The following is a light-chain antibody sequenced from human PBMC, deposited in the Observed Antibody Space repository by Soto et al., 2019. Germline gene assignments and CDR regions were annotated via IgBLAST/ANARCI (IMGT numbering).Light chain of an antibody. V-gene: IGKV1-9*01. CDR2: GAS. J-gene: IGKJ5*01. Sequence: DIQMTQTPSSLSASVGDRVTISCRASQAMNTYIAWYQQRPGAAPKLLVYGASTLYTGVPSRFSGSESGAVFTLTISSLQPEDFATYYCQQLHSYPITFGQGTRLENK. CDR1: QAMNTY. CDR3: QQLHSYPIT.